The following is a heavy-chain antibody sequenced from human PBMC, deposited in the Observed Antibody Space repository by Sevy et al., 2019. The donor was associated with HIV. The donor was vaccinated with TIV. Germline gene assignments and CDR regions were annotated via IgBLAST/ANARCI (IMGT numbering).Heavy chain of an antibody. CDR1: GFTFDDYT. J-gene: IGHJ4*02. CDR3: AKDATGIAVAGIDY. CDR2: ISWDGGST. D-gene: IGHD6-19*01. Sequence: GGSLRLSCAASGFTFDDYTMHWVRQAPGKGLEWVSLISWDGGSTYYADSVKGRFTISGDNSKNSLYLQMNSLRTEDTALYYCAKDATGIAVAGIDYWGQGTLVTVSS. V-gene: IGHV3-43*01.